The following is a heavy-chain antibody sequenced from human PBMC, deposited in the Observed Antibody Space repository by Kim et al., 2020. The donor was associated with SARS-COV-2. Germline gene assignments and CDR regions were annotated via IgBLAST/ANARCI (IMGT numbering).Heavy chain of an antibody. D-gene: IGHD2-15*01. CDR2: ISSSSSYI. CDR1: GFTFSSYS. Sequence: GGSLRLSCAASGFTFSSYSMNWVRQAPGKGLEWVSSISSSSSYIYYADSVKGRFTISRDNAKNSLYLQMNSLRAEDTAVYYCARDERSYCSGGSCHLGWFDPWGQGTLVTVSS. V-gene: IGHV3-21*01. CDR3: ARDERSYCSGGSCHLGWFDP. J-gene: IGHJ5*02.